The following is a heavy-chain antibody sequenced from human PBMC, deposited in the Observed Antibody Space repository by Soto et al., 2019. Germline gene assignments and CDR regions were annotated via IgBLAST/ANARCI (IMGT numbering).Heavy chain of an antibody. CDR2: INPLSGIH. Sequence: QVQLVQSGAEVKKPESSVKVSCKTSGGTFVRHVISWVRQAPGQGLEWMGEINPLSGIHNYAKKFQDRFTFIADKESSTAYMELSSLRSDDSACYYCASPACAATWCAPLHNLDLGGQGTLVTVSS. CDR3: ASPACAATWCAPLHNLDL. V-gene: IGHV1-69*17. D-gene: IGHD2-15*01. CDR1: GGTFVRHV. J-gene: IGHJ5*02.